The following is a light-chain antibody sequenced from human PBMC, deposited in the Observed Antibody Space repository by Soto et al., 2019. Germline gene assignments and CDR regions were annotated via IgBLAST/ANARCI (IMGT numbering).Light chain of an antibody. CDR3: QQYKNWPPIT. CDR1: QSAPSSN. Sequence: SLSSRSGATLASGTSQSAPSSNLAWYQQKPGQAPRLLIYCAYRRATGTPDRISGSVSGTEFTLTISSLQSEDCAVYYCQQYKNWPPITFGQGTRLEIK. CDR2: CAY. J-gene: IGKJ5*01. V-gene: IGKV3D-15*01.